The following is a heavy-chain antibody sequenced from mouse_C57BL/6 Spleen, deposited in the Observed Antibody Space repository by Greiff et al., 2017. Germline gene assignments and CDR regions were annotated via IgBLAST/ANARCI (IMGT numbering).Heavy chain of an antibody. V-gene: IGHV14-4*01. CDR2: IDPENGDT. CDR1: GFNIKDDY. J-gene: IGHJ2*01. CDR3: ALITHTWDY. D-gene: IGHD1-1*01. Sequence: VQLKESGAELVRPGASVKLSCTASGFNIKDDYMHWVKQRPEQGLEWIGWIDPENGDTEYASKFQGKATITADTSSNTAYLQLSSLTSEDTAVYYCALITHTWDYWGQGTTLTVSS.